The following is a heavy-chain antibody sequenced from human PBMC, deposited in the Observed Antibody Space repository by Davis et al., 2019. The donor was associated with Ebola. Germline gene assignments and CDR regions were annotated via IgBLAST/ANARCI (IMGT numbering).Heavy chain of an antibody. CDR1: GFTFSDYY. V-gene: IGHV3-11*01. D-gene: IGHD5-24*01. J-gene: IGHJ6*02. Sequence: GEPLKISCAASGFTFSDYYMSWIRQAPGKGLEWVSYISSSGSTIYYADSVKGRFTISRDNAKNSLYLQMNSLRAEDTAVYYCARDGYNPYYYYYYGMDVWGQGTTVTVSS. CDR3: ARDGYNPYYYYYYGMDV. CDR2: ISSSGSTI.